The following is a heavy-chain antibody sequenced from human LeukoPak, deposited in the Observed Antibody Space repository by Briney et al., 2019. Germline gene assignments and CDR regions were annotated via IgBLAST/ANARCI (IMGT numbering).Heavy chain of an antibody. V-gene: IGHV3-30*18. D-gene: IGHD6-6*01. J-gene: IGHJ4*02. CDR3: AKELVLPHFDY. CDR1: GFTFSSYG. CDR2: ISYDGSNK. Sequence: QTGGSLRLSCAASGFTFSSYGMHWVRQAPGKGLEGVAVISYDGSNKYYADSVKGRFTISRDNSKNTLYLQMNSLRAEDTAVYYCAKELVLPHFDYWGQGTLVTVSS.